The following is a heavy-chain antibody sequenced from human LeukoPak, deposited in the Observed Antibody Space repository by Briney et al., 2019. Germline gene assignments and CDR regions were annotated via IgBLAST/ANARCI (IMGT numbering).Heavy chain of an antibody. Sequence: ASVKVSCKASGYTFTSYGISWVRQAPGQGLEWMGWISAYNGNTSYAQKLQGRVTMTTDTSTSTAYMELRSLRSDDTAVYYCATIPVGELDPYYFDYWGQGTLVTVSS. J-gene: IGHJ4*02. V-gene: IGHV1-18*01. CDR1: GYTFTSYG. CDR2: ISAYNGNT. D-gene: IGHD1-26*01. CDR3: ATIPVGELDPYYFDY.